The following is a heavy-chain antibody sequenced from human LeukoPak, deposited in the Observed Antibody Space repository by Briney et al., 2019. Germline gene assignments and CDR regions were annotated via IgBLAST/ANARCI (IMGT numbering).Heavy chain of an antibody. Sequence: PGGSLRLSCAASGFTFSDYYMSWIRQAPGKGLEWVSGINWNSRSIGYADSVKGRFTISRDSAKNSLYLQMNSLRAEDTALYYCAKGRGDIVATIDYWGQGTLVTVSS. CDR1: GFTFSDYY. J-gene: IGHJ4*02. CDR3: AKGRGDIVATIDY. D-gene: IGHD5-12*01. CDR2: INWNSRSI. V-gene: IGHV3-9*01.